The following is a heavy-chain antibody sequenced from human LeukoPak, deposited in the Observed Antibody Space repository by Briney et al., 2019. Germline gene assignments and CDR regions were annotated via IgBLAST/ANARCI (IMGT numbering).Heavy chain of an antibody. CDR2: IYYSGST. J-gene: IGHJ4*02. D-gene: IGHD1-26*01. CDR1: GFTISRYY. CDR3: ARGGGEWELLGFDY. Sequence: ESLTLTCTASGFTISRYYMSWIRQAPGKGLEWVAFIYYSGSTNYYASLKSRVTISLDKYKNKLLLQLITVTAADTAVYYCARGGGEWELLGFDYWGQGTLVTVSS. V-gene: IGHV4-59*01.